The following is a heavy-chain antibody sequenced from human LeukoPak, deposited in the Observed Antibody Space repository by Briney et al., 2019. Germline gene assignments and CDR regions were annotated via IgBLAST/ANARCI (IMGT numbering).Heavy chain of an antibody. CDR1: GGSISSYY. Sequence: PSETLSLTCTVSGGSISSYYWSWIRQPAGKGLEWIGRIYTSGSTNYNPSLKSRVTLSVDTSKNQFSLKLSSVTAADTAVYYCASLRAGSSFGYQYYIDVWGKGTTVTVSS. CDR3: ASLRAGSSFGYQYYIDV. CDR2: IYTSGST. D-gene: IGHD6-13*01. J-gene: IGHJ6*03. V-gene: IGHV4-4*07.